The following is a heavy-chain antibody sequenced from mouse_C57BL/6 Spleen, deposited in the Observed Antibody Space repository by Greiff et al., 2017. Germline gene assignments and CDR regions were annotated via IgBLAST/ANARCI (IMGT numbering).Heavy chain of an antibody. Sequence: QVQLKQPGAELVMPGASVKLSCKASGYTFTSYWLHWVKQRPGHGLAWIGELDPSDSYTTYNQKFKGKSTLTVDKSSSTAYMQLSSLTSEDSAVYYCARSSYDGYYRDYFDDWGQGTTLTVSS. J-gene: IGHJ2*01. D-gene: IGHD2-3*01. CDR2: LDPSDSYT. V-gene: IGHV1-69*01. CDR3: ARSSYDGYYRDYFDD. CDR1: GYTFTSYW.